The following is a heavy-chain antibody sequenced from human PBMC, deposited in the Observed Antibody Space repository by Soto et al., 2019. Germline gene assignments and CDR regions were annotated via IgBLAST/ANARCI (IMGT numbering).Heavy chain of an antibody. CDR1: GGSISSYY. CDR3: AGGAQYGSGLDY. Sequence: QVQLQESGPGLVKPSETLSLTCTVSGGSISSYYWSWIRQPPGKGLEWIGYIYYSRSTNYNPSLKSRXXIXVVXSKNQCSLKLSSVTAADTAVYYCAGGAQYGSGLDYWGQGTLVTVSS. D-gene: IGHD6-19*01. CDR2: IYYSRST. V-gene: IGHV4-59*01. J-gene: IGHJ4*02.